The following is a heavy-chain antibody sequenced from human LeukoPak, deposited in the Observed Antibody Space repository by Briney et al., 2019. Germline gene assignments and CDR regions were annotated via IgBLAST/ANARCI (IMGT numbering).Heavy chain of an antibody. V-gene: IGHV3-15*01. D-gene: IGHD3-10*01. Sequence: GGSLRLSCAASGFTFSDAWMHWVRQAPGKGLEWVGRIKSKSDYGTTEYAAPGKGRFTISREDSENMMYLEMSSLKTDDTAVYYCTRDSGFGEFINYCYYCMDVWGKGTTVTISS. J-gene: IGHJ6*03. CDR1: GFTFSDAW. CDR3: TRDSGFGEFINYCYYCMDV. CDR2: IKSKSDYGTT.